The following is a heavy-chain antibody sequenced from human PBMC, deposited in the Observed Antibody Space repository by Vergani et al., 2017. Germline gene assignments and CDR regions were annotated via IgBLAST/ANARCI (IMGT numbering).Heavy chain of an antibody. CDR1: GDSIISRSYY. V-gene: IGHV4-39*01. CDR3: ASGKYYSDSTSHCRGRYFDV. D-gene: IGHD3-16*01. CDR2: IYNSGNG. J-gene: IGHJ2*01. Sequence: QMQLQESGPGLVKPSETLSLTCTVSGDSIISRSYYWGWIRQPPGKGLEWIGSIYNSGNGDSSSSLKSRVTISADTSKNQFSLRLTSVTAADTAVYYCASGKYYSDSTSHCRGRYFDVWGSGTLVTVPS.